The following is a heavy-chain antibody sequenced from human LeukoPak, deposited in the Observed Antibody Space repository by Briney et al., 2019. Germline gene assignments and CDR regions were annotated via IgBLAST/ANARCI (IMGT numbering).Heavy chain of an antibody. CDR1: GGSISSSNYY. V-gene: IGHV4-39*01. D-gene: IGHD4-17*01. Sequence: SETLSLTCTVSGGSISSSNYYWGWIRQPPGKGLEWIGNIYYSGSTYYNPSLKSRVTISVDTSKNQFSLKLSSVTAADTAVYYCARIYGDYVTPYYFDYWGQGTLVTVSS. J-gene: IGHJ4*02. CDR3: ARIYGDYVTPYYFDY. CDR2: IYYSGST.